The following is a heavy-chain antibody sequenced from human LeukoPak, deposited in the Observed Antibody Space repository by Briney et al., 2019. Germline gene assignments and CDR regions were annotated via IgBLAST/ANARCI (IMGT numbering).Heavy chain of an antibody. D-gene: IGHD2-2*01. V-gene: IGHV4-39*01. J-gene: IGHJ4*02. CDR2: IYYSGST. CDR3: ARHRGYCSSTSCYYFDY. Sequence: SQTLSLTCTVSGGSISSGSYYWGWIRQPPGKGLEWIGSIYYSGSTYYNPSLKSRVTISVDTSKNQFSLKLSSVTAADTAVYYCARHRGYCSSTSCYYFDYWGQGTLVTVSS. CDR1: GGSISSGSYY.